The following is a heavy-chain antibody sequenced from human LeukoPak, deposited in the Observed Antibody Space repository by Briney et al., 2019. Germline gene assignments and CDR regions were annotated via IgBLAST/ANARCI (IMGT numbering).Heavy chain of an antibody. CDR2: ISAYNGNT. V-gene: IGHV1-18*01. Sequence: ASVKVSCKASGYTFTSYGISWVRQAPGQGLEWMGWISAYNGNTNYAQKLQGRVTMTTDTSTSTAYMELRSLRSDDTAVYYCARFYRSYYDSSGYYLGYWGQGTLVTVSS. CDR3: ARFYRSYYDSSGYYLGY. J-gene: IGHJ4*02. CDR1: GYTFTSYG. D-gene: IGHD3-22*01.